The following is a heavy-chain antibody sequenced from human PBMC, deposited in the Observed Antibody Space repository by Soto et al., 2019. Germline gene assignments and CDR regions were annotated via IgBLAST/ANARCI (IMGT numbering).Heavy chain of an antibody. CDR2: ISGSGGST. CDR3: AKSAHFDWGGIGYYYGMDV. V-gene: IGHV3-23*01. CDR1: GFTFSSYA. J-gene: IGHJ6*02. D-gene: IGHD3-9*01. Sequence: GGSLRLSCAASGFTFSSYAMSWVRQAPGKGLEWVSAISGSGGSTYYADSVKGRFTISRDNSKNTLYLQMNSLRAEDTAVYYCAKSAHFDWGGIGYYYGMDVWGQGTTVTVSS.